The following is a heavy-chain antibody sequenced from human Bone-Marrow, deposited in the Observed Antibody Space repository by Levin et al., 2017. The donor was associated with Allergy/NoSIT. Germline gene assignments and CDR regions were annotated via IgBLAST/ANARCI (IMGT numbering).Heavy chain of an antibody. J-gene: IGHJ4*02. CDR3: ARYGEEPSAHFDY. CDR2: IYASGST. V-gene: IGHV4-4*07. D-gene: IGHD1-14*01. Sequence: SSETLSLTCTVSGGSISSYYWSWIRQPAEKGLEWIGRIYASGSTSYNPSLKSRVTMSLDTSRNQFSLKVSSLTAADTAVYYCARYGEEPSAHFDYWGQGTLVTVSS. CDR1: GGSISSYY.